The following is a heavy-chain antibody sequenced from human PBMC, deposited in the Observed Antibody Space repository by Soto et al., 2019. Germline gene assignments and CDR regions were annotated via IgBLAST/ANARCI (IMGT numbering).Heavy chain of an antibody. CDR3: ARGSWGKYDFDY. CDR1: GGSISSGGYY. Sequence: QVQLQESGPGLVKPSQTLSLTCTVSGGSISSGGYYWSWIRQHPGKGLEGIGYIYYSGSTYYNPSLKSRVTISVDTSKNQVSLKLSSVTAADTAVYYCARGSWGKYDFDYWGQGTLVTVSS. V-gene: IGHV4-31*03. D-gene: IGHD7-27*01. CDR2: IYYSGST. J-gene: IGHJ4*02.